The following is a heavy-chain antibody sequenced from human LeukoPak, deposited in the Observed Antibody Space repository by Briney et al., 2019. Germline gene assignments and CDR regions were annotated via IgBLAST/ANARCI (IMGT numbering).Heavy chain of an antibody. J-gene: IGHJ4*02. Sequence: GGSLRLSCAASGFTFSTYAMTWVRQAPGKGLEWVSAISGSGANTYYADSVKGRFTISRDNSKNTLYLQMNSLRAEDTAVYYRCIAPDYWGQGTLVTVSS. CDR1: GFTFSTYA. D-gene: IGHD2-15*01. CDR3: CIAPDY. CDR2: ISGSGANT. V-gene: IGHV3-23*01.